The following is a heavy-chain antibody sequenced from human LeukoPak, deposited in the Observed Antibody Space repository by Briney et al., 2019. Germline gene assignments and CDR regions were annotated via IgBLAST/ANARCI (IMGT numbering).Heavy chain of an antibody. CDR2: ISYDGSNK. Sequence: GGSPRLSCAASGFTFSSYAMHWVRQAPGKGLEWVAVISYDGSNKYYADSVKGRFTTSRDNSKNTLYLQMNSLRAEDTAVYYCARSLMGEGFDYWGQGTLVTVSS. CDR3: ARSLMGEGFDY. CDR1: GFTFSSYA. D-gene: IGHD3-10*01. J-gene: IGHJ4*02. V-gene: IGHV3-30*04.